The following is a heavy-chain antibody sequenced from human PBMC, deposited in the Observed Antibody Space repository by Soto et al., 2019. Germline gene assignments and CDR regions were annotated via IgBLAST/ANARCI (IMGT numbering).Heavy chain of an antibody. V-gene: IGHV3-33*01. J-gene: IGHJ6*02. CDR2: IWYDGSNK. D-gene: IGHD6-13*01. CDR1: GFTFSSYG. CDR3: ASDIAAAGTSYYYYGMDV. Sequence: QVQLVESGGGVVQPGRSLRLSCAASGFTFSSYGMHWVRQAPGKGLEWVAVIWYDGSNKYYADSVKGRFTSSRDNSKNTLYLQMKSLRAEDTAVYYCASDIAAAGTSYYYYGMDVWGQGTTVTVSS.